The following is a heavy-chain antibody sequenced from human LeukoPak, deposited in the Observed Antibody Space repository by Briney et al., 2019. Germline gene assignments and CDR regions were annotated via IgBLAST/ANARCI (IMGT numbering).Heavy chain of an antibody. J-gene: IGHJ5*02. D-gene: IGHD3-10*01. CDR2: ITTSSSYI. CDR1: GFSFSSYS. CDR3: ATDLIHYYASGAKT. Sequence: PGGSLRLSCAASGFSFSSYSMNWVRQAPGKGLDWVSSITTSSSYIYYADSVKGRFTISRDNAKNSLFLQMNSLRAEDTAVYYCATDLIHYYASGAKTWGQGTLVTVSS. V-gene: IGHV3-21*01.